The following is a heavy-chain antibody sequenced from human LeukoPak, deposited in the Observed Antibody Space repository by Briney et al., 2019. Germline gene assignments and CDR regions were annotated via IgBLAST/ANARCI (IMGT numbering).Heavy chain of an antibody. CDR1: GGSFSGYY. J-gene: IGHJ4*02. D-gene: IGHD2-2*01. V-gene: IGHV4-34*01. Sequence: SETLSLTCAVYGGSFSGYYWSWIRQPPGKGLEWIGEINHSGSTNYNPSLKSRVTISVDTSKNQFSLKLSSVTAADTAVYYCARGAVPAAILAYFDYWGQGNLVTVSS. CDR3: ARGAVPAAILAYFDY. CDR2: INHSGST.